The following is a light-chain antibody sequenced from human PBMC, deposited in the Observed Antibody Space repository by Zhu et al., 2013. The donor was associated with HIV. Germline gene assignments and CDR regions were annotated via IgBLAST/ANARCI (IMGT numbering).Light chain of an antibody. Sequence: EIVLTQSPATLSVSPGERATLSCRASQSVNSNFLAWYQQKRGQAPRLLIHGASTRATGIADRFSGSGSGTDFTLSISSLEPEDFAVYYCQQYGKSPLTFGGGTTVEIK. CDR1: QSVNSNF. CDR3: QQYGKSPLT. J-gene: IGKJ4*01. V-gene: IGKV3-20*01. CDR2: GAS.